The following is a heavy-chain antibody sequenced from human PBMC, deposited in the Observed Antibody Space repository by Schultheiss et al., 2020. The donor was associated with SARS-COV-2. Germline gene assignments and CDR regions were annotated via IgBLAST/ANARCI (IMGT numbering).Heavy chain of an antibody. J-gene: IGHJ4*02. CDR2: IYHSGST. CDR1: GGSISSGGYY. CDR3: ARDYGDYVFDY. V-gene: IGHV4-31*03. D-gene: IGHD4-17*01. Sequence: SETLSLTCTVSGGSISSGGYYWSWIRQHPGKGLEWIGYIYHSGSTYYNPSLKSRVTISVDTSKNQFSLQLNSVTPEDTAVYYCARDYGDYVFDYWGQGTLVTVSS.